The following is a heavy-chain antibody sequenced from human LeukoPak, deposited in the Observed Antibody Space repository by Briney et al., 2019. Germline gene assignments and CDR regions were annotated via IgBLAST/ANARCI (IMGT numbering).Heavy chain of an antibody. CDR2: INTNTDGGTI. CDR1: GFTFSNAF. D-gene: IGHD3-3*01. CDR3: TTLPGITIFGVVFDY. V-gene: IGHV3-15*01. J-gene: IGHJ4*02. Sequence: GGSLRLSCAASGFTFSNAFMTWVRQAPGKGLEWVGRINTNTDGGTIDYAAPAKGRFSISRDDSRNILYLQMHSLKTEDTAVYYCTTLPGITIFGVVFDYWGQGTLVTVSS.